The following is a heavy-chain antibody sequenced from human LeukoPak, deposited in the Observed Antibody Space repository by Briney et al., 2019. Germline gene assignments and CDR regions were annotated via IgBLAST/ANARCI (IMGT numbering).Heavy chain of an antibody. J-gene: IGHJ1*01. CDR3: ARRLQSRKYFQH. D-gene: IGHD5-24*01. Sequence: PSETLSLTCAVYGGSFSGYYWSWIRQPPGRGLEWIGEINHSGSTNYNPSLKSRVTISVDTSKNQFSLKLSSVTAADTAVYYCARRLQSRKYFQHWGQGTLVTVSS. V-gene: IGHV4-34*01. CDR2: INHSGST. CDR1: GGSFSGYY.